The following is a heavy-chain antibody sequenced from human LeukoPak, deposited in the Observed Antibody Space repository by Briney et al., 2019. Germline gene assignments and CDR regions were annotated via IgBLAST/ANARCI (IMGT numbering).Heavy chain of an antibody. CDR1: GGSISSYY. Sequence: SETLSLTCTVSGGSISSYYWSWIRQPPGKGLEWIGYIYYSGSTNYNPSLKSRVTISVDTSKNQFSLKLSSVTAADTAVYYCARATRLYSSERWGQGTLVTVSS. D-gene: IGHD6-19*01. CDR3: ARATRLYSSER. V-gene: IGHV4-59*01. J-gene: IGHJ4*02. CDR2: IYYSGST.